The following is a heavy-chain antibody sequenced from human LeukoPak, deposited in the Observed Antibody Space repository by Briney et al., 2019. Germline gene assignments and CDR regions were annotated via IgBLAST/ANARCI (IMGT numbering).Heavy chain of an antibody. CDR3: ARGPNKSDGGNSGSAWFDP. CDR2: MNPNSGNT. D-gene: IGHD4-23*01. J-gene: IGHJ5*02. Sequence: ASVKVSCKASGYTFTTYDINWVRQATGLGQEWMGWMNPNSGNTGYAQKFQGRVTMTRNTSISTAYMELSSLRSEDTAVYYCARGPNKSDGGNSGSAWFDPWGQGTLVTVSS. CDR1: GYTFTTYD. V-gene: IGHV1-8*01.